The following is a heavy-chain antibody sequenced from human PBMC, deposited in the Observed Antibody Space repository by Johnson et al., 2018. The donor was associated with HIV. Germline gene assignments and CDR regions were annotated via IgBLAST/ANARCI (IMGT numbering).Heavy chain of an antibody. J-gene: IGHJ3*02. V-gene: IGHV3-7*05. D-gene: IGHD1-26*01. CDR2: IKQDGSET. Sequence: MMLVESGGGLVQPGGSLRLSCAASGFTFSTYWMSWVRQAPGKGLEWVANIKQDGSETYYVDSVKGRFTISRDNAKNSLYLQMNSLRAEDTAVYYCAREEEWELTLVGVGAFDIWGQGTMVTVSS. CDR1: GFTFSTYW. CDR3: AREEEWELTLVGVGAFDI.